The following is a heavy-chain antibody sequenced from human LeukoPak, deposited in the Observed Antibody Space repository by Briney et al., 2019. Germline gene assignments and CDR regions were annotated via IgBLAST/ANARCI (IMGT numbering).Heavy chain of an antibody. J-gene: IGHJ4*02. D-gene: IGHD1-26*01. CDR1: GGSFSGYY. CDR2: INHSGST. V-gene: IGHV4-34*01. Sequence: SETLSLTCAVYGGSFSGYYWSWIRQPPGKGLEWIGEINHSGSTNYNPSLKSRVTISVDTSKNQFSLKLSSVTAADTAVYYCARAPNSGSYHDYWGQGTLVTVSS. CDR3: ARAPNSGSYHDY.